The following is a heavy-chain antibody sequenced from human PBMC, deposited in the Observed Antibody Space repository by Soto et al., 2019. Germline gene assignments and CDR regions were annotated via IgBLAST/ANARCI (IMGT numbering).Heavy chain of an antibody. J-gene: IGHJ4*02. Sequence: SETLSLTCAVYGGSFSGYYWSWIRQPPGKGLEWIGEINHSGSTNYNPSLKSRVTISVDTSKNQFSLKLSSVTAADTAVYYCGRRVGDYIWGSYRRPDFDYWGQGTLVTVSS. D-gene: IGHD3-16*02. V-gene: IGHV4-34*01. CDR1: GGSFSGYY. CDR2: INHSGST. CDR3: GRRVGDYIWGSYRRPDFDY.